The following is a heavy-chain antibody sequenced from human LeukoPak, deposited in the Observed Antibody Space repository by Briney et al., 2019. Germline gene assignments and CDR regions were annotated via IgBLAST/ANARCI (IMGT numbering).Heavy chain of an antibody. V-gene: IGHV4-38-2*02. Sequence: SETLSLTCTVSGGSISSGYYWGWIRQPPGKGLEWIGSIYHSGSTYYNPSLKSRVTISVDTSKNQFSLKLSSVTAADTAVYYCASKSSGSYGLAFDIWGQGTMVTVSS. CDR1: GGSISSGYY. J-gene: IGHJ3*02. CDR3: ASKSSGSYGLAFDI. D-gene: IGHD1-26*01. CDR2: IYHSGST.